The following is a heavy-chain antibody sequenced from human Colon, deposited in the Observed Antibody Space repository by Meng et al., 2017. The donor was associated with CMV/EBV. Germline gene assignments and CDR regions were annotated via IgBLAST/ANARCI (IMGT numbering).Heavy chain of an antibody. CDR1: GGSISSENYY. CDR3: ARDRGGNRGFFDV. Sequence: SETLSLTCTVSGGSISSENYYWEWIRQPPGKGLEWIGNIHYRGNSNSNPSLESPVSMSVDTSKNQFSLKLNSVTAADTAIYYCARDRGGNRGFFDVWGQGIVVTVSS. D-gene: IGHD1/OR15-1a*01. V-gene: IGHV4-39*07. J-gene: IGHJ3*01. CDR2: IHYRGNS.